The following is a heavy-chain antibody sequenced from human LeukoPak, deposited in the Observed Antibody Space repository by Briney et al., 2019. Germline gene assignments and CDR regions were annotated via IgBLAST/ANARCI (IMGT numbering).Heavy chain of an antibody. CDR1: GYTFTGYY. J-gene: IGHJ4*02. D-gene: IGHD3-10*01. V-gene: IGHV1-2*02. CDR3: ARDRDDFVRGGAFFDY. CDR2: INPNSGGT. Sequence: ASVKVSCKASGYTFTGYYMHWVRLAPGQGLEWVGWINPNSGGTNYAQKFQGRVTMTRDTSISTAYMELSRLRSDDTAVYFCARDRDDFVRGGAFFDYWGRGTLVTVSS.